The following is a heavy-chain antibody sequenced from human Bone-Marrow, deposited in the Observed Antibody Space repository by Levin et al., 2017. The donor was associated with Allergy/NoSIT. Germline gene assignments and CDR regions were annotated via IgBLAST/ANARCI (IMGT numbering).Heavy chain of an antibody. J-gene: IGHJ6*02. CDR2: IYWNDDK. CDR3: AHTARRYDVPTVDDFVYYGLDV. Sequence: SGPTLVKPTQTLTLTCTFSGFSLTTGVAVAWIRQPPGKALEWLALIYWNDDKRYSPSLKTRLTITKDTSKNQVVLTLTNMDPVDTATYYCAHTARRYDVPTVDDFVYYGLDVWGLGTTVIVSS. D-gene: IGHD4-17*01. CDR1: GFSLTTGVA. V-gene: IGHV2-5*01.